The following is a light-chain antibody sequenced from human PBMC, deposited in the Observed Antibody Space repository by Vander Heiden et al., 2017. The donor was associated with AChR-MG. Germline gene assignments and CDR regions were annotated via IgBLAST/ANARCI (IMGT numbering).Light chain of an antibody. CDR1: SSDVGGYNY. V-gene: IGLV2-14*03. Sequence: QSALTQPASASGSPGQSLTISCTGTSSDVGGYNYVSWYQQHPGKAPKLLIYDVSSRPSGVSNRFSCSKSGNTASLTISGLQAEDEADYYCSSYTSSSTFVVFGGGTKLTVL. CDR2: DVS. J-gene: IGLJ2*01. CDR3: SSYTSSSTFVV.